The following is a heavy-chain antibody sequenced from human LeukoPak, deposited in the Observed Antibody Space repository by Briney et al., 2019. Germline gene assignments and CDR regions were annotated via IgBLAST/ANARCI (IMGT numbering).Heavy chain of an antibody. J-gene: IGHJ4*02. CDR3: GGFGYEAAVDL. V-gene: IGHV3-30*07. D-gene: IGHD3-10*01. CDR2: ISYDGSNK. CDR1: GFTFSSYA. Sequence: GRSLRLSCAASGFTFSSYAMHWVRQAPGKGLEWVAVISYDGSNKYYADSVKGRFTISRDNAKNLLFLQMNSLRGEDTALYYCGGFGYEAAVDLWGRGTLVTVSS.